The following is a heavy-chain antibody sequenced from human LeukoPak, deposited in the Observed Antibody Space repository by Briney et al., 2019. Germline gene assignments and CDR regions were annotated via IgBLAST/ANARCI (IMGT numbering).Heavy chain of an antibody. Sequence: PSETLSLTCSVSGGSISSYYWSWIRQPAGKGLEWIGRIHNSGSTNYNPSLKSRVTISVDTSKDQFSLKLSSVTAADTAVYYCARETSQKGAHYMDVWGKGTTITISS. CDR1: GGSISSYY. CDR3: ARETSQKGAHYMDV. D-gene: IGHD3-16*01. V-gene: IGHV4-4*07. CDR2: IHNSGST. J-gene: IGHJ6*03.